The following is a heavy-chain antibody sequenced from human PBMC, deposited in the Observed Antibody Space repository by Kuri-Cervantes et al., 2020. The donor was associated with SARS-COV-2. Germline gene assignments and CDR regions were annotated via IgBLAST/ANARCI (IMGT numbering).Heavy chain of an antibody. Sequence: ASAKVSCKASGYTFTDYDINWVRQATGQGLEWIGWMNPNSDNTGYAHKFQGRVTITTDTSKSTAYMELSSLRSDDTGVFYCARGVTQNFYGSGTYSLPGYFHYYMDVWGKGTTVTVSS. CDR1: GYTFTDYD. CDR3: ARGVTQNFYGSGTYSLPGYFHYYMDV. V-gene: IGHV1-8*03. D-gene: IGHD3-10*01. J-gene: IGHJ6*03. CDR2: MNPNSDNT.